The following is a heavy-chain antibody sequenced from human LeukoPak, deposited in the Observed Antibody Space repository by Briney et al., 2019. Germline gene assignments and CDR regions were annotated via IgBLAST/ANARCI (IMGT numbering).Heavy chain of an antibody. Sequence: SETLSLTCTVSGGSISSYYWSWIRQPPGKGLEWIGYIDYSGSTNYNPSLKSRVTISVDTSKNQFSLKLSSVTAADTAVYSCASRSSGYYYGMDVWGQRTTVTVSS. CDR3: ASRSSGYYYGMDV. CDR2: IDYSGST. J-gene: IGHJ6*02. V-gene: IGHV4-59*01. CDR1: GGSISSYY. D-gene: IGHD6-6*01.